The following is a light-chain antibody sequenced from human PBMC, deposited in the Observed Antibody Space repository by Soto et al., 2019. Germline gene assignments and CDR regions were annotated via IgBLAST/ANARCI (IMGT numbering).Light chain of an antibody. CDR1: SSDVGGYNY. CDR2: EVS. V-gene: IGLV2-14*01. CDR3: SSYTSSSTDV. J-gene: IGLJ1*01. Sequence: QSALTQPAPVSGSPGQSITISCTGTSSDVGGYNYVSWYQQHPGKAPKLMIYEVSNRPSGVSNRFSGSKSGNTASPTISGLQAEDEADYYCSSYTSSSTDVFGTGTKLTVL.